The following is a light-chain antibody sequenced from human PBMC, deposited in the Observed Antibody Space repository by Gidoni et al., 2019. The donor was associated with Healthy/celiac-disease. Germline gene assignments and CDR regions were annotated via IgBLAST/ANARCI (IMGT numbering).Light chain of an antibody. V-gene: IGKV1-39*01. Sequence: DFQMTQSPSSLSASVGYRVTITCRASQSISSYLNWYQQKPGKAPTLLIYAASSLQSGVPSRFSGSGSGTDFTLTISSLQPEDCATYYCQQSYSTPVGFGGGTKVEIK. CDR2: AAS. J-gene: IGKJ4*01. CDR3: QQSYSTPVG. CDR1: QSISSY.